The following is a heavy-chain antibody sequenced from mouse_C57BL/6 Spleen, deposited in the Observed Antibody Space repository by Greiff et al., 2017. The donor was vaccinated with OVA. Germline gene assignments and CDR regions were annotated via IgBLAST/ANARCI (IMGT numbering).Heavy chain of an antibody. D-gene: IGHD1-1*01. J-gene: IGHJ2*01. Sequence: DVKLQESGPGLVKPSQSLSLTCSVTGYSITSGYYWNWIRQFPGNKLEWMGYISYDGSNNYNPSLKNRISITRDTSKNQFFLKLNSVTTEDTATYYCARDYGSTHYFDYWGQGTTLTVSS. CDR2: ISYDGSN. CDR1: GYSITSGYY. V-gene: IGHV3-6*01. CDR3: ARDYGSTHYFDY.